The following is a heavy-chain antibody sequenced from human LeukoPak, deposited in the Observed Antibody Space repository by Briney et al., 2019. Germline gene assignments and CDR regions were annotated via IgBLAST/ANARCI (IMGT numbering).Heavy chain of an antibody. V-gene: IGHV4-34*01. Sequence: PSETLSLTCAVHGGSFSGYYWSWIRQPPGKGLEWIGEINHSGSTNYNPSLKSRVTISVDTSKNQFSLKLSSVTAADTAVYYCARVGDGYSEIDYWGQGTLVTVSS. CDR1: GGSFSGYY. D-gene: IGHD5-24*01. CDR3: ARVGDGYSEIDY. J-gene: IGHJ4*02. CDR2: INHSGST.